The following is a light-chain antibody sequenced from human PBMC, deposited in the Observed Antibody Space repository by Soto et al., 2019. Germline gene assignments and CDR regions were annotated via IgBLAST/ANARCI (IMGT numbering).Light chain of an antibody. V-gene: IGLV1-47*01. J-gene: IGLJ3*02. CDR1: SSNIGINN. CDR3: AAWDDSLSGWV. Sequence: QSVLTQPPSASETPGPRVTISCSGSSSNIGINNVYWYQQLPGTAPKLLIYKNNQRPSGVPDRFSGSKSGTSASLAISGLRSEDEADYYCAAWDDSLSGWVFGGGTKLTVL. CDR2: KNN.